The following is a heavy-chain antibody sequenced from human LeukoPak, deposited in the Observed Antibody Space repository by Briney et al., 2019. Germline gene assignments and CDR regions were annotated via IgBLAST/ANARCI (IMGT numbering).Heavy chain of an antibody. CDR2: INPNSGGT. Sequence: APVKVSCKASGYTFTGYYMHWVRQAPGQGLEWMGWINPNSGGTNYAQKFQGRVTMTRDTSLTTAYMELSRLTSDDTAVYYCARLHSSGWHFDYWGQGTLVTVSS. D-gene: IGHD6-19*01. V-gene: IGHV1-2*02. J-gene: IGHJ4*02. CDR3: ARLHSSGWHFDY. CDR1: GYTFTGYY.